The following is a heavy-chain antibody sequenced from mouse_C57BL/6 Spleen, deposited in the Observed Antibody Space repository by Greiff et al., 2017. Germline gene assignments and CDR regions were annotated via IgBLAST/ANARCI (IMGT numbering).Heavy chain of an antibody. V-gene: IGHV7-3*01. J-gene: IGHJ2*01. CDR2: IRNKANGSTT. CDR3: ARYRGGVYYGYDYFDY. CDR1: GFTFTDYY. D-gene: IGHD2-2*01. Sequence: EVKLVESGGGLVQPGGSLSLSCAASGFTFTDYYMSWVRQPPGKALEWLGFIRNKANGSTTDYSSSVKGRFTISRDTSQSILYLQMNALRAEDSATYYCARYRGGVYYGYDYFDYWGQGTTVTVSS.